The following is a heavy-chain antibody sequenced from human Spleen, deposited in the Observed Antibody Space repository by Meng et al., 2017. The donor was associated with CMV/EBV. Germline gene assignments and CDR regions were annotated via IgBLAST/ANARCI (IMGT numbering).Heavy chain of an antibody. CDR1: GFTFSSYE. J-gene: IGHJ4*02. V-gene: IGHV3-48*03. CDR3: AKENGYYHDS. CDR2: ISSSGSTI. D-gene: IGHD1-1*01. Sequence: GGSLRLSCAASGFTFSSYEMNWVRQAPGKGLEWVSYISSSGSTIYYADSVKGRFTISRDNAKNSLYLQMNSLRAEDTAVYYCAKENGYYHDSWGQGTLVTVSS.